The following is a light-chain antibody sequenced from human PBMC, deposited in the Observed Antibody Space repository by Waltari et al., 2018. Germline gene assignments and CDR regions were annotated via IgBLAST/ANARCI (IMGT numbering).Light chain of an antibody. Sequence: QSALTQPASVSGSPGQSITISCTGTSSDVGGYNYVSWYQHHPGKAPQLIIYDVSRWPSGVSNRFSGSKSGNTASLTISGLQAEDDADYYCSSYAGYSAVVFGGGTKVTVL. CDR2: DVS. V-gene: IGLV2-14*03. CDR3: SSYAGYSAVV. J-gene: IGLJ2*01. CDR1: SSDVGGYNY.